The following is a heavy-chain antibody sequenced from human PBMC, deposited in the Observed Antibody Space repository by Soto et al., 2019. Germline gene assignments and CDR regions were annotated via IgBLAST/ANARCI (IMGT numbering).Heavy chain of an antibody. J-gene: IGHJ3*02. CDR3: ATEASCSSTNCPRAFDI. CDR1: GFTFSSYG. D-gene: IGHD2-2*01. CDR2: IWYDGSNK. Sequence: GGSLRLSCAASGFTFSSYGMHWVRQAPGKGLEWVAVIWYDGSNKYYADSVKGRFTISRDNSKNTLYLQMNSLKTEDTAVYYCATEASCSSTNCPRAFDIWGQGTVVTVSS. V-gene: IGHV3-33*01.